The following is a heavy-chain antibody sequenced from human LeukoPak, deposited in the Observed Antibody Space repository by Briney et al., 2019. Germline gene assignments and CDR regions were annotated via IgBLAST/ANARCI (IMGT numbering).Heavy chain of an antibody. Sequence: GGSLRLSCAASGFTVSSNYMSWVRQAPGKGLEWVSIIYSGGSTFYADSVKGRFTISRDNSKNTLYLQMNSLGAEDTAVYYCARGGSYLSAFDIWGQGTMVTVSS. CDR3: ARGGSYLSAFDI. CDR2: IYSGGST. J-gene: IGHJ3*02. V-gene: IGHV3-53*01. CDR1: GFTVSSNY. D-gene: IGHD1-26*01.